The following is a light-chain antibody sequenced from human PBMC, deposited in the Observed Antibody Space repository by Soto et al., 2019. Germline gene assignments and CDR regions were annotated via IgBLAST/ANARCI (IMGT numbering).Light chain of an antibody. J-gene: IGKJ2*01. CDR1: QSVSSSY. CDR3: QQYGTTPHT. CDR2: GAA. Sequence: EIVLTQSPGTLSLSPGQRATLSCRTSQSVSSSYLAWYQHKRGQAPRLLMFGAASRATGIPDRFSGTGSGTDFTLIISSLEPEDFAVYYCQQYGTTPHTFGQGTKLEI. V-gene: IGKV3-20*01.